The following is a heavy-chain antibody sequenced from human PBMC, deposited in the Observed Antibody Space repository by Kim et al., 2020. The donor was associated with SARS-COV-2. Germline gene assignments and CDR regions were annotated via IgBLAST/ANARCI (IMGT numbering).Heavy chain of an antibody. J-gene: IGHJ6*02. V-gene: IGHV3-7*01. CDR2: IKQDGSEK. D-gene: IGHD6-13*01. CDR3: ARGRIAAAGKPYYYYYYGMGV. CDR1: GFTFSDYW. Sequence: GGSLRLSCAASGFTFSDYWMSWVRQAPGKGLEWVANIKQDGSEKYYVDSVKGRFTISRDNAKNSLYLQMNSLRAEDTAIYYCARGRIAAAGKPYYYYYYGMGVWGQGTTVTVSS.